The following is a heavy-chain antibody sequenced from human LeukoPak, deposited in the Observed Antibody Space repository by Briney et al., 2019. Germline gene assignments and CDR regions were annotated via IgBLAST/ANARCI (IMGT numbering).Heavy chain of an antibody. CDR1: GFLFRDYG. J-gene: IGHJ4*02. CDR3: ARDSVGVPTDFDY. D-gene: IGHD1-26*01. Sequence: GGALELSFAAAGFLFRDYGMHRVRQAPGKGLGGVAVIWNNGNNRYADSVRGRFTISRDDSKNTLYLQMDSLRAEDTAVYYCARDSVGVPTDFDYWGQGTLVTVSS. V-gene: IGHV3-33*01. CDR2: IWNNGNNR.